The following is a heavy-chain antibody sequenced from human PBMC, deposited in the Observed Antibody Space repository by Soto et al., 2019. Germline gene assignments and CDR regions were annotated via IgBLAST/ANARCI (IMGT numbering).Heavy chain of an antibody. CDR2: ISWNSGSI. CDR3: AKGPSIWDYYHDMDV. Sequence: EVQLVESGGGLVQPGRSLRLSCAASGFTFDDYAMHWVRQAPGKGLEWVSGISWNSGSIGYADSVKGRFTISRDNAKNILYQQMNSLKAEDTALYYCAKGPSIWDYYHDMDVWGQGTTV. V-gene: IGHV3-9*01. CDR1: GFTFDDYA. D-gene: IGHD7-27*01. J-gene: IGHJ6*02.